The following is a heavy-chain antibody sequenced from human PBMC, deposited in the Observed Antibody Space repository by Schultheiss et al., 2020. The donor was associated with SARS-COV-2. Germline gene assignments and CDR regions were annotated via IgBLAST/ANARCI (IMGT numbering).Heavy chain of an antibody. CDR3: ARLYRDPYYYDSSGYYNGWFDP. J-gene: IGHJ5*02. CDR2: IYYSGST. D-gene: IGHD3-22*01. CDR1: GGSFSGYY. V-gene: IGHV4-39*01. Sequence: SETLSLTCAVYGGSFSGYYWGWIRQPQGKGLEWIGSIYYSGSTYYNPSLKSRVTISVDTSKNQFSLKLSSVTAADTAVYYCARLYRDPYYYDSSGYYNGWFDPWGQGTLVTVSS.